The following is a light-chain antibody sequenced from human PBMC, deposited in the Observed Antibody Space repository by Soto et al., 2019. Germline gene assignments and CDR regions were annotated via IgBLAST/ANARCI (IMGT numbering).Light chain of an antibody. J-gene: IGLJ1*01. CDR1: SSDVGAYKY. CDR2: GVS. V-gene: IGLV2-14*01. CDR3: SSYTSTNTQV. Sequence: HSALTQPASTAGSPGHSITISCTGTSSDVGAYKYVSWYQQHPGKAPKLMIYGVSNRPSGVSNRFSGSKSGNTASVTISGLQAEDEADYYCSSYTSTNTQVFGTGTKVTGL.